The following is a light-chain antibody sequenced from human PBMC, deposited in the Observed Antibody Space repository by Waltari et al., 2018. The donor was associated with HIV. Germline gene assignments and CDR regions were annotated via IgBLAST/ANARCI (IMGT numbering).Light chain of an antibody. CDR2: QAS. J-gene: IGKJ2*01. CDR1: QDIENW. CDR3: QQYNGQSYT. Sequence: DIQVTQSPSILSASVGKRVTMTCRTSQDIENWLAWYQHKPGLAPKLLIYQASTLQRGVPSRFVGKGSGTQFTLVISAVQPDDFAIYYCQQYNGQSYTFGQGTTLEI. V-gene: IGKV1-5*03.